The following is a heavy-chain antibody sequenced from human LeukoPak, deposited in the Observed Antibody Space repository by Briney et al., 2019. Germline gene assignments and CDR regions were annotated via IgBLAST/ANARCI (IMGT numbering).Heavy chain of an antibody. D-gene: IGHD4-23*01. Sequence: PSETLSLTCTVSGGSISSGGYYWSWIRQPPGKGLEWIGYIYYSGSTNYNPSLKSRVTISVDTSKNQFSLKLSSVTAADTAVYYCARHDGGSSVDYWGQGTLVTVSS. CDR3: ARHDGGSSVDY. CDR2: IYYSGST. V-gene: IGHV4-61*08. CDR1: GGSISSGGYY. J-gene: IGHJ4*02.